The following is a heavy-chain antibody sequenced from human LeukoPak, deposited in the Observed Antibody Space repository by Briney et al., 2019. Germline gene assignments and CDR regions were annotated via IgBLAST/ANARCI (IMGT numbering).Heavy chain of an antibody. V-gene: IGHV3-33*01. Sequence: GRSLRLSCAASGFTFSSYGMHWVRQAPGKGLEWVAVIWYAGSNKYYADSVKGRFTISRDNSKNTLYLQMNSLRAEDTAVYYCASLGNGWGSYRPYYFDYWGQGTLVTVSS. CDR3: ASLGNGWGSYRPYYFDY. J-gene: IGHJ4*02. CDR1: GFTFSSYG. D-gene: IGHD3-16*02. CDR2: IWYAGSNK.